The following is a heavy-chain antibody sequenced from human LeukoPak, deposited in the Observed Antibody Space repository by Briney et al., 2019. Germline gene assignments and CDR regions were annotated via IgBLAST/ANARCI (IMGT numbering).Heavy chain of an antibody. V-gene: IGHV3-23*01. Sequence: PGASLRLSCAASGFTLSNYAMSWVRQAPGKGLEWVSAILGSGGSTYYADSVKGRFTFSRDNSKSTLYLQMNSLRAEDTALYYCAKWGDYDVLTGYYVPDYWGQGTLVTVSS. CDR3: AKWGDYDVLTGYYVPDY. J-gene: IGHJ4*02. D-gene: IGHD3-9*01. CDR1: GFTLSNYA. CDR2: ILGSGGST.